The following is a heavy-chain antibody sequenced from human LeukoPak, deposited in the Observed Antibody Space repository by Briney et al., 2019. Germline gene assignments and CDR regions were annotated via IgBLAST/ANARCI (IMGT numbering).Heavy chain of an antibody. CDR3: ARGGVVPAATDFDY. CDR1: GGSISSYY. D-gene: IGHD2-2*01. V-gene: IGHV4-59*01. J-gene: IGHJ4*02. CDR2: IYYSGST. Sequence: SGTLSLTCTVSGGSISSYYWSWLRQPPGKGLEWIGYIYYSGSTNYNPSLKSRVTISVDTSKNQFSLKLSSVTAADTAVYYCARGGVVPAATDFDYWGQGTLVTVSS.